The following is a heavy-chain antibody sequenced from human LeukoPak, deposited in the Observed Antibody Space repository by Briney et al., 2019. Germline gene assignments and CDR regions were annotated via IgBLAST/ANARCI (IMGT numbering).Heavy chain of an antibody. CDR2: ISYDGSNK. J-gene: IGHJ6*02. CDR3: AKDATVTTPPAPYYYYYGMDV. V-gene: IGHV3-30*18. CDR1: GFTFSSYG. D-gene: IGHD4-17*01. Sequence: GGSLRLSCAASGFTFSSYGMHWVRQAPGKGLEWVAVISYDGSNKYYADSVKGRFIISRDNSKNTLYLQMNSLRAEDTAVYYCAKDATVTTPPAPYYYYYGMDVWGQGTTVTVSS.